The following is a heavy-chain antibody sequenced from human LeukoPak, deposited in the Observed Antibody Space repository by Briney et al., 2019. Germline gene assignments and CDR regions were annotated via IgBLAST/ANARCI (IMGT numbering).Heavy chain of an antibody. CDR3: AIDWNDGYYYYGMDV. V-gene: IGHV3-7*01. D-gene: IGHD1-1*01. Sequence: GGSLRLSCAASGFTFSSYWMSWVRQAPGKGLEWVANIKQDGSEKYYVDSVKGRFTISRDNAKNSLYLQMNSLRAEDTAVYYCAIDWNDGYYYYGMDVWGQGTTVTVSS. J-gene: IGHJ6*02. CDR1: GFTFSSYW. CDR2: IKQDGSEK.